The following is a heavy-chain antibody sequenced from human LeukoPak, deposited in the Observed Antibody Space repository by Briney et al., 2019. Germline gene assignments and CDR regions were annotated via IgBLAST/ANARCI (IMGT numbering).Heavy chain of an antibody. CDR3: TRVLQPRHYYYYAMDV. D-gene: IGHD4-11*01. CDR1: GFTFSTSE. Sequence: GGSLKLSCVVSGFTFSTSEMNWVRQTPGKGLEWIAYISDSGGSIYYADSVEGRFTISRDNAKHTLHLQMSSLRADDTALYYCTRVLQPRHYYYYAMDVWGQGTTVTVSS. V-gene: IGHV3-48*03. J-gene: IGHJ6*02. CDR2: ISDSGGSI.